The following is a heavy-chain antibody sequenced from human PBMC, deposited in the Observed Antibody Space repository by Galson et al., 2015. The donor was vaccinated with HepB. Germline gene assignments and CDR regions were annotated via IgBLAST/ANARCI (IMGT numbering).Heavy chain of an antibody. V-gene: IGHV1-18*04. CDR3: ARAKSRYFDCRCEDY. Sequence: SVKVSCKASGYTFTSYGISWVRQAPGQGLEWMGWISAYNGNTNYAQKLQGRVTMTTDTPTSTAYMELRSLRSDDTAVYYCARAKSRYFDCRCEDYWGQGTLVTVSS. J-gene: IGHJ4*02. CDR2: ISAYNGNT. D-gene: IGHD3-9*01. CDR1: GYTFTSYG.